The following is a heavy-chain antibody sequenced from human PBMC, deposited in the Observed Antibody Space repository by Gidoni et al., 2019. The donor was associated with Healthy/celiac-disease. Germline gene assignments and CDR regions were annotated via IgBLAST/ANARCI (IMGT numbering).Heavy chain of an antibody. CDR1: GFNFSNAW. V-gene: IGHV3-15*01. CDR3: TTGLIAVAGPSTYDY. D-gene: IGHD6-19*01. J-gene: IGHJ4*02. CDR2: IKSKTDGGTT. Sequence: EVQLVESGGGLVKPGGSLRLSCAASGFNFSNAWMSWVRQAPGKGLEWVGRIKSKTDGGTTDYAAPVKGRFTISRDDSKNTLYLQMNSLKTEDTAVYYCTTGLIAVAGPSTYDYWGQGTLVTVSS.